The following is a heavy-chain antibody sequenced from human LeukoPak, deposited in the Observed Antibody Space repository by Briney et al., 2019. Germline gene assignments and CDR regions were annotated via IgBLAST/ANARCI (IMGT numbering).Heavy chain of an antibody. CDR1: GGTFSSYA. CDR2: IIPILGIA. J-gene: IGHJ4*02. V-gene: IGHV1-69*04. CDR3: ARGFVEMATIGFDY. Sequence: SVKVSCKASGGTFSSYAISWVRQAPGQGLEWMGRIIPILGIANYAQKSQGRVTITADKSTSTAYMELSSLRSEDTAVYYCARGFVEMATIGFDYWGQGTLVTVSS. D-gene: IGHD5-24*01.